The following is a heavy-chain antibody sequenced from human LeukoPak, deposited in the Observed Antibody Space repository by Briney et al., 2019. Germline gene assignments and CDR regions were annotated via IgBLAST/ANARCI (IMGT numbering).Heavy chain of an antibody. CDR1: GFTFSSYS. D-gene: IGHD1-14*01. CDR2: ISSSSSYI. Sequence: GGSLRLSCAASGFTFSSYSMNWVRQAPGKGLEWVSSISSSSSYIYYADSVKGRFTISRDNAKNSLYLQMNSLRAEDTALYYCAKPLRGRTRNLETPDAFDIWGQGTMVTVSS. CDR3: AKPLRGRTRNLETPDAFDI. J-gene: IGHJ3*02. V-gene: IGHV3-21*04.